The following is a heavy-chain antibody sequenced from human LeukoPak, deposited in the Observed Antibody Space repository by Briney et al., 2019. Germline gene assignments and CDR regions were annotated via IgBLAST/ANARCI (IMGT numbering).Heavy chain of an antibody. D-gene: IGHD3-3*01. CDR1: GFTFRSYL. CDR2: IKQDGSEK. Sequence: GGSLRLSCAASGFTFRSYLMSWVRQAPGKGLEWVANIKQDGSEKDYVDSVKGRFIISRDNAKNSLYLQMNSLRAEDTAVYYCAREGPYYDFWSGPSAHAFDIWGQGTMVTVSS. J-gene: IGHJ3*02. CDR3: AREGPYYDFWSGPSAHAFDI. V-gene: IGHV3-7*01.